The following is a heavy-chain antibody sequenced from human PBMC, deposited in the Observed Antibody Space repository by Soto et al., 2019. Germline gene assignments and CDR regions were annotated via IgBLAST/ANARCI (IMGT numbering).Heavy chain of an antibody. V-gene: IGHV5-51*01. Sequence: PGESLKISCKGSGYRFSTYWIGWVRQMPGKGLEWMGIIYPGDSDARYSPSFQGQVTISADKSITTAYLQWSSLKASDTAMYYCAIGVTGKLHPYHFDYWGQGTLLTVSS. CDR2: IYPGDSDA. CDR1: GYRFSTYW. J-gene: IGHJ4*02. CDR3: AIGVTGKLHPYHFDY. D-gene: IGHD1-1*01.